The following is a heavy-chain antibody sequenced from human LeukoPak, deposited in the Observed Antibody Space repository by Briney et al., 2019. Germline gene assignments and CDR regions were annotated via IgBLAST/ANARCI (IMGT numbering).Heavy chain of an antibody. Sequence: SETLSLTCTVSGGSISSYYWSWIRQPPGKGLEWIGCIYYSGSTNYNPSLKSRVTISVDTSKNQFSLKLSSVTAADTAVYYCARDQAPEYSSPNWFDPWGQGTLVTVSS. J-gene: IGHJ5*02. CDR3: ARDQAPEYSSPNWFDP. CDR2: IYYSGST. CDR1: GGSISSYY. V-gene: IGHV4-59*01. D-gene: IGHD6-6*01.